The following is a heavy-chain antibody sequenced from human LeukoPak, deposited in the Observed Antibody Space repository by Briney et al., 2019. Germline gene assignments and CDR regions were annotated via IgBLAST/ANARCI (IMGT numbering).Heavy chain of an antibody. Sequence: GGSLRLSCAAPGFTLNGYWMHWVRQAPGKGLVWVSRINSDGSTTSYADSVKGRFTISRDNSKNTLYLQMNSLRAEDTAVYYCAKRSSSGSYLYWGQGTLVTVSS. D-gene: IGHD3-10*01. CDR1: GFTLNGYW. CDR3: AKRSSSGSYLY. V-gene: IGHV3-74*01. CDR2: INSDGSTT. J-gene: IGHJ4*02.